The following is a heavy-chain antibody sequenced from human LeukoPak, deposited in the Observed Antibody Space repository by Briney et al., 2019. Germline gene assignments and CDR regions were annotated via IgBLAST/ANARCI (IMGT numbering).Heavy chain of an antibody. CDR2: INHSGST. J-gene: IGHJ4*02. CDR3: ARGLLYYYDSSGYYRN. V-gene: IGHV4-34*01. D-gene: IGHD3-22*01. Sequence: SETLSLTCAVYGGSFSGYYWSWIRQPPGKGLEWIGEINHSGSTNYNPSLKSRVTISVDTSKNQFSLKLSSVTAADTAVYYRARGLLYYYDSSGYYRNWGQGTLVTVS. CDR1: GGSFSGYY.